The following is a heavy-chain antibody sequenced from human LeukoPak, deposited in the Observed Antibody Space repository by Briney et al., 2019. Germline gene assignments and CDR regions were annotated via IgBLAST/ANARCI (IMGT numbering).Heavy chain of an antibody. CDR1: GFTFSSYS. Sequence: PGGSLRLSCAASGFTFSSYSVNWVRQAPGKGLEWVSSISSSSSYIYYADSVKGRFTISRDNAKNSLYLQMNSLRAEDTAVYYCASPSSVTVTTGTYAFDIWGQGTMVTVSS. J-gene: IGHJ3*02. CDR3: ASPSSVTVTTGTYAFDI. V-gene: IGHV3-21*01. CDR2: ISSSSSYI. D-gene: IGHD4-17*01.